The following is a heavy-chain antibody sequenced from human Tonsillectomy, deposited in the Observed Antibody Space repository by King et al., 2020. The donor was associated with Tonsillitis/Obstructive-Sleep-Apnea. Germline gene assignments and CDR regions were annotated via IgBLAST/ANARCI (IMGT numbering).Heavy chain of an antibody. CDR2: ISSSGSYT. D-gene: IGHD3-10*01. CDR3: ARGSYPLDY. J-gene: IGHJ4*02. CDR1: GFTFSDYF. Sequence: VQLVESGGGLVKPGGSLRLSCAASGFTFSDYFMTWIRQASGEGLEWVSYISSSGSYTHHAGSVKGRFTISRDNAKNSLYLQMNSLRTEDTAVYYCARGSYPLDYGGQGPLVTVP. V-gene: IGHV3-11*06.